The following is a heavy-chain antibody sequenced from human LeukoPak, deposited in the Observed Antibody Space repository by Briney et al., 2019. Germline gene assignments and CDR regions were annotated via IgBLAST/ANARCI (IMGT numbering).Heavy chain of an antibody. J-gene: IGHJ4*02. CDR1: GGSISSGDYY. Sequence: KPSQTLSLTCTVSGGSISSGDYYWSWIRQPPGKGLEWIGYIYYNGNTNYNPSLKSRVTISVDTSKNQFSLKLSSVTAADTAVYYCARGAFYYDSSGYWHYFDYWGQGTLVTVSS. V-gene: IGHV4-61*08. D-gene: IGHD3-22*01. CDR2: IYYNGNT. CDR3: ARGAFYYDSSGYWHYFDY.